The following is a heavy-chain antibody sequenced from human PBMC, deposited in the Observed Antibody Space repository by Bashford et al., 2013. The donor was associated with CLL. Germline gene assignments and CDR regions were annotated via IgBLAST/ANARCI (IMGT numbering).Heavy chain of an antibody. J-gene: IGHJ5*02. D-gene: IGHD2-8*02. CDR1: GASDSGDNYY. V-gene: IGHV4-61*01. CDR3: ARRYCTGGSCYGNWFDP. CDR2: IYYSGNT. Sequence: SETLSLTCTVSGASDSGDNYYWSWIRQPPGKGLEWIGYIYYSGNTNYNPSLKSRVTISADTSKNQFYLNLTSVTAADTAVYYCARRYCTGGSCYGNWFDPWGQGTLVTVSS.